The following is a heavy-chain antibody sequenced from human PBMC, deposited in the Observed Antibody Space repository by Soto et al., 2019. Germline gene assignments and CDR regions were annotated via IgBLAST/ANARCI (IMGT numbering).Heavy chain of an antibody. CDR1: GYTFTRSG. V-gene: IGHV1-18*01. D-gene: IGHD3-16*01. Sequence: QVQLVQSGAEVKKPGASVKVSCKASGYTFTRSGISGVRQAPGQGLEWMGWTNGYNGNTNYPQKNQGRITMTTDTPTRPAYLAPRSLSSEDTAEYFSASMGDVPYSLYGMGVRGQGTKVSVSS. CDR2: TNGYNGNT. CDR3: ASMGDVPYSLYGMGV. J-gene: IGHJ6*02.